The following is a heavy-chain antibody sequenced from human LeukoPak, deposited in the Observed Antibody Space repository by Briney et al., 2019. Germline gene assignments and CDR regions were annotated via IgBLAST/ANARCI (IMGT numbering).Heavy chain of an antibody. CDR3: ARGSSYGSGSYLKRVFDY. Sequence: SETLSLTCTVSGGSISSYYWSWIRQPPGKGLEWIGYIYYSGSTNYNPSLKSRVTISVDTSKNQFSLKLSSVTAADTAVYYYARGSSYGSGSYLKRVFDYWGQGTLVTVSS. V-gene: IGHV4-59*01. J-gene: IGHJ4*02. CDR1: GGSISSYY. D-gene: IGHD3-10*01. CDR2: IYYSGST.